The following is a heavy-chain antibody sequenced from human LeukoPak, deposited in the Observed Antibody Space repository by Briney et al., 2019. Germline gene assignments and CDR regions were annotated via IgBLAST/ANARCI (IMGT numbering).Heavy chain of an antibody. V-gene: IGHV1-2*02. CDR1: GYTFSGYY. CDR3: ARDRHWNQGNFDY. Sequence: ASVKVSCKASGYTFSGYYMNWVRQAPGQGLEWMGWINPNSGDTNYAQKFQGRVTMTRDTSINTAFMELSRLRSDDTAVYYCARDRHWNQGNFDYWGQGTLVTVSS. CDR2: INPNSGDT. J-gene: IGHJ4*02. D-gene: IGHD1-1*01.